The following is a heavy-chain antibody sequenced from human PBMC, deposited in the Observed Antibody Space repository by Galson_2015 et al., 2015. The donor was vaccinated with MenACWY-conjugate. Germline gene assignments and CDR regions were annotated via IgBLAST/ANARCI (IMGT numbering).Heavy chain of an antibody. CDR2: ISSSGGRP. CDR1: GFTFSNYW. Sequence: LRLSCAASGFTFSNYWMSWVRQAPGKGLEWVSSISSSGGRPYYADSVKGRFTISRDNSKNTLYLQMNNLRAEDTALYYCAKDIAVDGMWYFDYWGQGTLVAVSS. J-gene: IGHJ4*02. V-gene: IGHV3-23*01. CDR3: AKDIAVDGMWYFDY. D-gene: IGHD6-19*01.